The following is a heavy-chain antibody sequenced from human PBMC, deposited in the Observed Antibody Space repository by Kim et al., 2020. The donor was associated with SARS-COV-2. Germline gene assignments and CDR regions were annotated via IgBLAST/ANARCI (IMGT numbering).Heavy chain of an antibody. J-gene: IGHJ5*02. CDR3: ARYQGIAVAGRGWFDP. Sequence: SLKSRVTISVDTSKNQFSLKLSSVTAADTAVYYCARYQGIAVAGRGWFDPWGQGTLVTVSS. D-gene: IGHD6-19*01. V-gene: IGHV4-59*01.